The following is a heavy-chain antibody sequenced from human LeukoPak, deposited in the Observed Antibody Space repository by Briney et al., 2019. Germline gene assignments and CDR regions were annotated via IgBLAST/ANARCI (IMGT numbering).Heavy chain of an antibody. CDR1: GGSISSSSYY. CDR2: VFPSGST. D-gene: IGHD3-10*01. Sequence: SETLSLTCTVSGGSISSSSYYWGWIRQPAEKGLEWIGRVFPSGSTNYNTSLKSRVTISLDTSKTQFSLNLSSVTAADTAIYYCARANFMVRGVIKDYFDYWGQGILVTVSS. J-gene: IGHJ4*02. V-gene: IGHV4-61*02. CDR3: ARANFMVRGVIKDYFDY.